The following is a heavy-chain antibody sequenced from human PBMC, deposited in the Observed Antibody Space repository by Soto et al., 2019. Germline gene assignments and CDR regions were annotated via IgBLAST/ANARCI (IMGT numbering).Heavy chain of an antibody. CDR3: AREAVALPEGMDV. CDR1: GGTFSSYT. V-gene: IGHV1-69*02. J-gene: IGHJ6*02. Sequence: QVQLVQSGAEVKNPGSSEKVSCKASGGTFSSYTISWVRQAPGQGLEWMGRIIPILGIANYAQKFQGRVTITADKSTSTAYMELSSLRSEDTAVYYCAREAVALPEGMDVWGQGTTVTVSS. D-gene: IGHD6-19*01. CDR2: IIPILGIA.